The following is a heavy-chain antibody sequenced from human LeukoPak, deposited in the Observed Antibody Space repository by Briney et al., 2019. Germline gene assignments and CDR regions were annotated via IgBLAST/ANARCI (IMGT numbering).Heavy chain of an antibody. CDR2: INPNSGGT. V-gene: IGHV1-2*06. CDR1: GYTFTGYY. J-gene: IGHJ4*02. CDR3: ARVLSYYHDSSGSQGFDY. D-gene: IGHD3-22*01. Sequence: GASVKVSCKASGYTFTGYYMHWVRQAPGQGLEWMGRINPNSGGTNYAQKLQGRVTMTTDTSTSTAYMELRSLRSDDTAVYYCARVLSYYHDSSGSQGFDYWGQGTLVTVSS.